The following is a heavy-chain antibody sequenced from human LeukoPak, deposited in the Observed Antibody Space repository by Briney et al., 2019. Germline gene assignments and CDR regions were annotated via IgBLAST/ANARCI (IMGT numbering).Heavy chain of an antibody. CDR1: GFTVSGNY. V-gene: IGHV3-53*01. Sequence: HPGGSLRLSCAVSGFTVSGNYMSWVRHAPGKGLEWVSLIYSGGTTYYADSVKGRFTISRDNSKNTLYLQMNSLRAEDTAVYYCARRAGGYSHPYDYWGQGILVTVSS. CDR2: IYSGGTT. CDR3: ARRAGGYSHPYDY. J-gene: IGHJ4*02. D-gene: IGHD4-23*01.